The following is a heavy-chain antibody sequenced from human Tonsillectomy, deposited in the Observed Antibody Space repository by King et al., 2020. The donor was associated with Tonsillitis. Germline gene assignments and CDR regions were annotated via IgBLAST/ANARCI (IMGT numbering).Heavy chain of an antibody. CDR3: AKVIDWSGGSCYSRYYYGMDV. D-gene: IGHD2-15*01. Sequence: QLVQSGGGVVQPGRSLRLSCAASGFIFSSYAMYWVRQAPGKGLEWVAVIWYDGSKKYYADSVKGRFIISRDNSKNTLYLQMNSLRAEDTAVYYCAKVIDWSGGSCYSRYYYGMDVWGQGTTVTVSS. J-gene: IGHJ6*02. V-gene: IGHV3-33*06. CDR2: IWYDGSKK. CDR1: GFIFSSYA.